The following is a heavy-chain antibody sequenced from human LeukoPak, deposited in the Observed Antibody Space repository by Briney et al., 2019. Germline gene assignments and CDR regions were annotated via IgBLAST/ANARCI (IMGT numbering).Heavy chain of an antibody. CDR3: AKCGNSGCHLIDY. CDR2: ISGRTGAT. Sequence: GGSLRLSCAASGFTFTTNAMSWVRQAPGKGLEWVSAISGRTGATYYADSEKGRFTISSDNSKSTLYLQLDSLRAEDTAVYYCAKCGNSGCHLIDYWGQGTLVTVSS. V-gene: IGHV3-23*01. D-gene: IGHD5-12*01. CDR1: GFTFTTNA. J-gene: IGHJ4*02.